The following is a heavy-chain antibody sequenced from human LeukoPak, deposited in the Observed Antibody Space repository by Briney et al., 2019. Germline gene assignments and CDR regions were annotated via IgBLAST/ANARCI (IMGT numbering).Heavy chain of an antibody. CDR1: GGSISSSSYY. V-gene: IGHV4-61*02. D-gene: IGHD3-3*01. Sequence: PSQTLSLTCTVSGGSISSSSYYWSWIRQPAGKGLEWIGRIYTSGSTNYNPSLKSRVTISVDTSKNQFSLKLSSVTAADTAVYYCARGTWRYYFDYWGQGTLVTVSS. J-gene: IGHJ4*02. CDR2: IYTSGST. CDR3: ARGTWRYYFDY.